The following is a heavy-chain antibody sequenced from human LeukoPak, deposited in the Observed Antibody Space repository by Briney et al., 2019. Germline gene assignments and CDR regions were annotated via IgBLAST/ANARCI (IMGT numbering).Heavy chain of an antibody. CDR2: IYPRDGST. V-gene: IGHV1-46*01. Sequence: ASVKVSCKASGYTFTSNYIHWVRQAPGQGLEWMGMIYPRDGSTSYAQKFQGRVTMTRDTSTSTVYMELSSLRSEDTAVYYCARFPNTAMVMGLEYYYYGMDVWGQGTTVTVSS. CDR1: GYTFTSNY. D-gene: IGHD5-18*01. CDR3: ARFPNTAMVMGLEYYYYGMDV. J-gene: IGHJ6*02.